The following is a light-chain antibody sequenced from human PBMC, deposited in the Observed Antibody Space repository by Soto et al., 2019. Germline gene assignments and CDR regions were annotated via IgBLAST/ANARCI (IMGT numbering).Light chain of an antibody. CDR2: DAS. V-gene: IGKV3-11*01. CDR3: QQRVDWPPT. CDR1: QSVGRH. Sequence: VCTQCAHTVSLSPGARATLSCKNSQSVGRHLAWYQQRPGQPPRLLIYDASTRATGIPARFSGTGSGTDFTLAISSLAPNDFAIYYCQQRVDWPPTFGQGTRLENK. J-gene: IGKJ5*01.